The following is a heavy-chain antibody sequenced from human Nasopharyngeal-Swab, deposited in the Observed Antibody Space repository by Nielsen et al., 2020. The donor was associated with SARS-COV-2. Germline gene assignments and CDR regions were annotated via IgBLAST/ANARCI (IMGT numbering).Heavy chain of an antibody. CDR1: GFTFSSYS. CDR3: ANGVDVWGNHRQYYFDY. V-gene: IGHV3-21*01. Sequence: GGSLRLSCAASGFTFSSYSMNWVRQAPGKGLEWVSSISSSSSYIYYADSVKGRFTISRDNAKNSLYLQMNSLRAEDTAVYYCANGVDVWGNHRQYYFDYWGQGTLVTVSS. CDR2: ISSSSSYI. D-gene: IGHD3-16*02. J-gene: IGHJ4*02.